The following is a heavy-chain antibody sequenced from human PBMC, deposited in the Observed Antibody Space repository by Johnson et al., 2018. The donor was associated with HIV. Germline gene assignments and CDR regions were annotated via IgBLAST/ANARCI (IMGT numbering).Heavy chain of an antibody. J-gene: IGHJ3*02. D-gene: IGHD1-26*01. Sequence: QVQLVESGGGVVQPGGSLRLSCATSGFTFSSYGMHWFRQSPGKGLEWVAFIRYDGSNKYYADSVKGRFTISRDNSKNTRYRQMNSLRAEDTAVYYRAKLPVGATGTDAFDIWGQGTMVTVSS. CDR3: AKLPVGATGTDAFDI. CDR2: IRYDGSNK. CDR1: GFTFSSYG. V-gene: IGHV3-30*02.